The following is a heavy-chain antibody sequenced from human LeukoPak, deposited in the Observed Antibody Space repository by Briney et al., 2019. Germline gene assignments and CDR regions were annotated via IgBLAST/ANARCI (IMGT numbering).Heavy chain of an antibody. V-gene: IGHV1-69*13. Sequence: SVKVSCKASGGTFSSYAISWVRQAPGQGLEWMGGIIPIFGTANYAQKFQGRVTITADESTSTAYMELSSLRSEDTAVYYCVRRYYDFWSGHTRGYFDYWGQGTLVTVSS. D-gene: IGHD3-3*01. CDR1: GGTFSSYA. CDR3: VRRYYDFWSGHTRGYFDY. CDR2: IIPIFGTA. J-gene: IGHJ4*02.